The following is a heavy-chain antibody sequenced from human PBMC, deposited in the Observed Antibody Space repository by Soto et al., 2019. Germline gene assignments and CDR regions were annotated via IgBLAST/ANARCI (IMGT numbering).Heavy chain of an antibody. CDR3: ARGGYYGSGRRGYFDY. CDR1: GGTFSSYT. J-gene: IGHJ4*02. CDR2: IIPILGIA. V-gene: IGHV1-69*02. Sequence: QVQLVQSGAEVKKPGCSVKVSCKASGGTFSSYTISWVRQAPGQGLEWMGRIIPILGIANYAQKFQGRVTITADKSTSTAYKALSSLRSEDTAVYYCARGGYYGSGRRGYFDYWGQGTLVTVSS. D-gene: IGHD3-10*01.